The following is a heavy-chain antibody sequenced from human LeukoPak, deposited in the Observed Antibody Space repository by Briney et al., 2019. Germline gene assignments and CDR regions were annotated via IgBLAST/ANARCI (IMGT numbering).Heavy chain of an antibody. CDR3: ARGEGGDGYNWRDY. CDR1: GYTFTSYD. D-gene: IGHD5-24*01. V-gene: IGHV1-8*02. Sequence: ASVKVSCKASGYTFTSYDINWVRQATGQGLEWMGWMNPNSGNTGYAQKFQGRVTMTRDTSISTTYMELNRLTSDDTAVYYCARGEGGDGYNWRDYWGQGTLVTVSS. CDR2: MNPNSGNT. J-gene: IGHJ4*02.